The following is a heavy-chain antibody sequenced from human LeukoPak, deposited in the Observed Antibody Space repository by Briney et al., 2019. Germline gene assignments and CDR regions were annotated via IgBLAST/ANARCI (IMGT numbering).Heavy chain of an antibody. CDR1: GYTFTGYY. CDR2: INPNSGDT. CDR3: ARDYCGGGCFPDY. V-gene: IGHV1-2*06. J-gene: IGHJ4*02. D-gene: IGHD2-21*02. Sequence: GASVKVSCKASGYTFTGYYVHWVRQAPGQGLEWMGRINPNSGDTNYAQKFQGRVTMTRDTSISTAYMELSRLRSDDTAVYYCARDYCGGGCFPDYWGQGTLVTVSS.